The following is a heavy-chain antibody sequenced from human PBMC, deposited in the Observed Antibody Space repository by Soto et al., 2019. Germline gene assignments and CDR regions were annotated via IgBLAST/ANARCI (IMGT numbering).Heavy chain of an antibody. V-gene: IGHV1-2*02. D-gene: IGHD1-26*01. Sequence: ASVKVSCKASGYTFTGHYIRWVRQAPEQGPEWMGEIGPETGATRYAQKFQGRVTMTRDMSITTVYMELNNLSPDDTAVYYCGRGRSGQIVVFYWGQGTPVTVSS. CDR2: IGPETGAT. J-gene: IGHJ4*02. CDR1: GYTFTGHY. CDR3: GRGRSGQIVVFY.